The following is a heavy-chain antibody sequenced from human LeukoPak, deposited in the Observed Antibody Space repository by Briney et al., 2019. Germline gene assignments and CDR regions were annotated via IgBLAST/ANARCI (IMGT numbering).Heavy chain of an antibody. J-gene: IGHJ3*02. D-gene: IGHD3-22*01. CDR1: GYTFTSYG. Sequence: ASVKVSCKASGYTFTSYGISWVRQAPGQGLEWMGWISAYNGNTNYAQKLQGRVTMTTDTSTSTVYMELRSLRSDDTAVYYCAREVVSSGYYQGAFDIWGQGTMVTVSS. CDR3: AREVVSSGYYQGAFDI. CDR2: ISAYNGNT. V-gene: IGHV1-18*01.